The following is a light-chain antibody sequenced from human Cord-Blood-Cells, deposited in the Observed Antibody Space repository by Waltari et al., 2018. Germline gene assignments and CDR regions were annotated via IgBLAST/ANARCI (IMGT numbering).Light chain of an antibody. CDR3: QQRSNWPLT. CDR1: QSVRSY. J-gene: IGKJ4*01. CDR2: AAS. V-gene: IGKV3-11*01. Sequence: EIVLTQSPATLSLSPGERATLSCRASQSVRSYLAWYQQKPGQAPRPLIYAASNRAPGIPARFSGSGSGTDFTPTISSLEPEDFALYYCQQRSNWPLTFGGGTKVEIK.